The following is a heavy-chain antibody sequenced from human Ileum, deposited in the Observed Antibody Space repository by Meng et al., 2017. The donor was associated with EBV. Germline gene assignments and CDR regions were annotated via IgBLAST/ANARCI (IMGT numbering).Heavy chain of an antibody. V-gene: IGHV4-4*02. CDR2: TSHSGST. Sequence: VLREWSGRGAVTPSETLSLSGAFSGGSISRSSWCSWVRQPPGKGLEWIGETSHSGSTNYNPSLKSRVTMSVDKSKNQFSLNLSSVTAADTAVYYCARVGQWLPIDYWGQGTLVTVSS. J-gene: IGHJ4*02. D-gene: IGHD6-19*01. CDR3: ARVGQWLPIDY. CDR1: GGSISRSSW.